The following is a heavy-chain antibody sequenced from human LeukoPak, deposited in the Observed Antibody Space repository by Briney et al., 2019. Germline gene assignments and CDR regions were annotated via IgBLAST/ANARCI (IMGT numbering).Heavy chain of an antibody. CDR2: ISHTGNT. CDR1: GGSLNNHY. V-gene: IGHV4-59*08. CDR3: ASQQWLVEGIAFDI. J-gene: IGHJ3*02. Sequence: SETLSLTCTVSGGSLNNHYWSWVRQPPGKALEWIGYISHTGNTRSHPSLQSRVTISVDTSKDQFSQKLSSVTAADTAVYYCASQQWLVEGIAFDIWGQGTMVTVSS. D-gene: IGHD6-19*01.